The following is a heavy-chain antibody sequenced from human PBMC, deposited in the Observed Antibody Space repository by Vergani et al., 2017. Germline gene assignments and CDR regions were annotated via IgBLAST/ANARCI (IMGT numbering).Heavy chain of an antibody. CDR3: TRHYTVERLVKLGWIDP. Sequence: QLQLQESGPRLVKPSETLSLTCRLSGMSISNNNYYWGWIRQPPGKGLEWIGSIYDSRNNNYSPSLKSRVSISVDTAKNQFSLILTPVTAADTAVYYCTRHYTVERLVKLGWIDPWGQGILVTVSS. CDR1: GMSISNNNYY. D-gene: IGHD6-19*01. V-gene: IGHV4-39*01. CDR2: IYDSRNN. J-gene: IGHJ5*02.